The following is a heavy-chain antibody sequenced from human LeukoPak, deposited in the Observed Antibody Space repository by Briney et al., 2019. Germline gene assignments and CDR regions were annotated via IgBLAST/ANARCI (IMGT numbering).Heavy chain of an antibody. D-gene: IGHD6-19*01. Sequence: SETLSLTCTVSGGSISSSSYYWGWIRQPPGKGLEWIGSIYYSGSTYYNPSLKSRVTISVDTSENQFSLKLSSVTAADTAVYYCARPGQWLVPLSWFDPWGQGTLVTVSS. J-gene: IGHJ5*02. V-gene: IGHV4-39*01. CDR1: GGSISSSSYY. CDR2: IYYSGST. CDR3: ARPGQWLVPLSWFDP.